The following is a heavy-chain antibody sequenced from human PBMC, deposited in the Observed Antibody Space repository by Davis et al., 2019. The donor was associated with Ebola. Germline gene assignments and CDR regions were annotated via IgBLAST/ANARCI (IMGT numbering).Heavy chain of an antibody. Sequence: PGGSLRLSCKASGYTISSYWITWVRQMPGKGLEWMGRIDPTDSYSQYRPSFRGHVTFSVDKSLNTAYLQWDSLRASDTAMYYCARPMRTSSSGLDYWGQGTLVTVSS. CDR2: IDPTDSYS. V-gene: IGHV5-10-1*01. CDR1: GYTISSYW. D-gene: IGHD6-6*01. CDR3: ARPMRTSSSGLDY. J-gene: IGHJ4*02.